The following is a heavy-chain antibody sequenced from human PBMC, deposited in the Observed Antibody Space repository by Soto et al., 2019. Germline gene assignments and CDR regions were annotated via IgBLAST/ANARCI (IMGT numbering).Heavy chain of an antibody. Sequence: PGGSLRLSCAASGFTFSSYSMNWVRQAPGKGLEWVSYISSSSSTIYYADSVKGRFTISRDNAKNSLYLQMNSLRAEDTAVYYCAREGGDSLNWFDPWGQGTLVTVSS. CDR3: AREGGDSLNWFDP. CDR2: ISSSSSTI. V-gene: IGHV3-48*01. J-gene: IGHJ5*02. CDR1: GFTFSSYS. D-gene: IGHD5-18*01.